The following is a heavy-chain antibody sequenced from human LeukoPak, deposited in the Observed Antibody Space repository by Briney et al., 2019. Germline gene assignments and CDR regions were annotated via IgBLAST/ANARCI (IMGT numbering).Heavy chain of an antibody. J-gene: IGHJ5*02. CDR1: GYTFTSSD. CDR2: MNPNSGNT. D-gene: IGHD6-6*01. CDR3: ARAWSSGASSTINWFDR. V-gene: IGHV1-8*01. Sequence: ASVKVSCKASGYTFTSSDINWVRQATGQGLEWMGWMNPNSGNTGYAQKFQGRVTMTRNTSISTAYMELSSLRSEDTAVYYCARAWSSGASSTINWFDRWGQGTLVTVSS.